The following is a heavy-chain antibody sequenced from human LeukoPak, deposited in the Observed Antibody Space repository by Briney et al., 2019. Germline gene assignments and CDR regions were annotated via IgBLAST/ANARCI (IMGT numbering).Heavy chain of an antibody. V-gene: IGHV1-18*01. CDR1: GYTFTSHG. Sequence: ASVKVSCKASGYTFTSHGISWVRQAPGQGLEWMGWISAYNGNTNYAQKLLGRVTMTTDTSTSTAYMELRSLRSDDTAVYYCARTRRDYYDSSGYPYWGQGTLVTVSS. J-gene: IGHJ4*02. D-gene: IGHD3-22*01. CDR3: ARTRRDYYDSSGYPY. CDR2: ISAYNGNT.